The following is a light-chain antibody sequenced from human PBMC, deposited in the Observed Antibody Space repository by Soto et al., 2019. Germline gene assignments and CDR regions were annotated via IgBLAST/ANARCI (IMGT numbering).Light chain of an antibody. CDR2: GAS. CDR1: QSVSSN. J-gene: IGKJ4*01. V-gene: IGKV3-15*01. Sequence: EIVMTQSPATLSVSPGERATLSCTASQSVSSNLAWYHQKPGQAPRLLIYGASTRATGIPARFSGSGSGTEFTLTISSLQSEDFAVYYCQQYNKFPSLTFGGGTKVEIK. CDR3: QQYNKFPSLT.